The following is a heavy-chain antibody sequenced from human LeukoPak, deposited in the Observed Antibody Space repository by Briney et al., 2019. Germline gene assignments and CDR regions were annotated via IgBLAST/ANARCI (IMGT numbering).Heavy chain of an antibody. J-gene: IGHJ4*02. CDR3: ARDPHDYGDYDWGY. Sequence: TGGSLRLSCAASGFTFSSYEMNWVRQAPGKGLEWVSYISSSGSTIYYADSAKGRFTISRDNAKNSPYLQMNSLRAEDTAVYYCARDPHDYGDYDWGYWGQGTLVTVSS. CDR1: GFTFSSYE. D-gene: IGHD4-17*01. V-gene: IGHV3-48*03. CDR2: ISSSGSTI.